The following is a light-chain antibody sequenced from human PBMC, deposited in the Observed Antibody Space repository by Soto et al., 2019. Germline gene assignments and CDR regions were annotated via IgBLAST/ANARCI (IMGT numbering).Light chain of an antibody. V-gene: IGKV1-12*01. CDR2: GAS. Sequence: DIQLTQSPSSVSASVGDRVTISCRASQNVNNWLAWYQQKPGKAPKLLIYGASNLQSGVPSRFSGSGSGTDFTLTISSLQHEDFATYYCQQANNFPRTFGGGTKVEIK. CDR1: QNVNNW. CDR3: QQANNFPRT. J-gene: IGKJ4*01.